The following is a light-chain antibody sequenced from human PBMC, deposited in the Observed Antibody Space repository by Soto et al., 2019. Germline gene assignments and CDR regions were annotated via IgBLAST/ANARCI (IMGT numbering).Light chain of an antibody. J-gene: IGLJ2*01. CDR3: CSYAGSRNVV. V-gene: IGLV2-23*01. CDR2: EGT. Sequence: QSALTQPASVSGSPGQSITISCTGTSSDVGTYDLVSWYQQHPGKAPKLMIYEGTKRPSGVSNRFSGSKSGNTASLTISGLQAEDEADYYCCSYAGSRNVVFGGGTEVTVL. CDR1: SSDVGTYDL.